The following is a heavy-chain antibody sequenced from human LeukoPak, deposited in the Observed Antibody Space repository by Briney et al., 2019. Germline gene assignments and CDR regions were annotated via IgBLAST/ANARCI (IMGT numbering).Heavy chain of an antibody. V-gene: IGHV3-33*06. Sequence: GGSLRLSCAASGFTFSSYSMNWVRQAPGKGLEWVAVIWYDGSNKYYADSVKGRFTISRDNSKNTLYLQMNSLRAEDTAVYYCAKVPYYYDSSGSLAFDIWGQGTMVTVSS. CDR3: AKVPYYYDSSGSLAFDI. CDR1: GFTFSSYS. D-gene: IGHD3-22*01. CDR2: IWYDGSNK. J-gene: IGHJ3*02.